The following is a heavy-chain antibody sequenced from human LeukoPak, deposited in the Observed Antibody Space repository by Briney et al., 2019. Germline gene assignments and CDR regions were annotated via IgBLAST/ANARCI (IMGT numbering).Heavy chain of an antibody. V-gene: IGHV3-20*04. D-gene: IGHD3-10*02. J-gene: IGHJ6*04. CDR2: INWNGGST. CDR3: AELGITMIGGV. CDR1: GFTFDDYD. Sequence: PGGSLRLSCAASGFTFDDYDMSWVRQAPGKGLEWVSGINWNGGSTDYADSVKGRFTISRDNAKNSLYLQMNSLRAEDTAVYYCAELGITMIGGVWGKGTTVTISS.